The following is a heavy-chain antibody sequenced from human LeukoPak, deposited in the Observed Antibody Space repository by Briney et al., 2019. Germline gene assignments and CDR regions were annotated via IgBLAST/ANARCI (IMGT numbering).Heavy chain of an antibody. J-gene: IGHJ4*02. V-gene: IGHV4-59*08. Sequence: PSETLSLTCAVSGGSISSHYWSWIRQPPGKGLEWIGFIYYSGTTKYNPSLKSRVTISADTSKNQFSLKLSSVTAADTAVYYCARQADDSSSSLVYFDYWGQGTPVTVSS. CDR1: GGSISSHY. D-gene: IGHD6-6*01. CDR3: ARQADDSSSSLVYFDY. CDR2: IYYSGTT.